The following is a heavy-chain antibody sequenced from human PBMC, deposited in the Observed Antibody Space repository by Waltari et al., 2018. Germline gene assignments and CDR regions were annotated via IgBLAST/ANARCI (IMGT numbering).Heavy chain of an antibody. J-gene: IGHJ1*01. V-gene: IGHV4-59*01. CDR1: GGSISSYY. CDR3: ARGADYGDYSEYFQH. D-gene: IGHD4-17*01. Sequence: QVQLQESGPGLVKPSETLSLTCTVPGGSISSYYWSWIRQPPGKGLEWIGYIYYSGSTNYNPSLKSRVTISVDTSKNQFSLKLSSVTAADTAVYYCARGADYGDYSEYFQHWGQGTLVTVSS. CDR2: IYYSGST.